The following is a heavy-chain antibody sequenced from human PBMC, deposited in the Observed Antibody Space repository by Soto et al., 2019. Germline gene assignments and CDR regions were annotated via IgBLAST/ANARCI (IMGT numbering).Heavy chain of an antibody. D-gene: IGHD5-18*01. CDR2: INHSGST. Sequence: PSETLSLTCAVYGGSFSGYYWSWIRQPPGKGLEWIGEINHSGSTNYNPSLKSRVTISVDTSKNQFSLKLSSVTAADTAVYYCARAARGYSYGYNWFDPWVQGTLVT. CDR1: GGSFSGYY. J-gene: IGHJ5*02. CDR3: ARAARGYSYGYNWFDP. V-gene: IGHV4-34*01.